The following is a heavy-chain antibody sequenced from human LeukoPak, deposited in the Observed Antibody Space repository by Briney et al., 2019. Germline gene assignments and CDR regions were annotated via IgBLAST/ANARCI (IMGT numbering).Heavy chain of an antibody. CDR3: ARVYYYDSSGLYYFDY. J-gene: IGHJ4*02. V-gene: IGHV4-39*07. CDR1: GGSIRSSTYY. Sequence: SETLSLTCTVSGGSIRSSTYYWGWIRQPPGKGLEWIGSIYYNGNTYYNPSLESRVTMSVDTSKNQFSLKLTSVSADTAVYYCARVYYYDSSGLYYFDYWGQGTLVTVSS. CDR2: IYYNGNT. D-gene: IGHD3-22*01.